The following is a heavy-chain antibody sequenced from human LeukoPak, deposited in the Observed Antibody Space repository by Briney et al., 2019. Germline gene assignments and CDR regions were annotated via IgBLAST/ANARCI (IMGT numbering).Heavy chain of an antibody. CDR1: GYSFTSYW. D-gene: IGHD3-22*01. CDR2: IYPGDSDT. Sequence: GESLKISCKGSGYSFTSYWIGWVRQMPGKGLEWMGIIYPGDSDTRYSPSFQGQVTISADKSISTAYLQWSSLKASDTAMYYCARRRKSRYYYDSSGYHDAFDIWGQGTMVTVSS. V-gene: IGHV5-51*01. J-gene: IGHJ3*02. CDR3: ARRRKSRYYYDSSGYHDAFDI.